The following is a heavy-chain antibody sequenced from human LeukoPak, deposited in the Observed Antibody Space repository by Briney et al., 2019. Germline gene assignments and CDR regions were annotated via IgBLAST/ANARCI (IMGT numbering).Heavy chain of an antibody. J-gene: IGHJ5*02. Sequence: AGGSLRLSCAASGFTFSSYEMNWVRQAPGKGLEWVSYISSSGSTIYYADSVKGRFTISRDNAKNSLYLQMNSLRAEDTAVYYCARERYGSGSYYSGAHWFDPWGQGTLVTVSS. CDR2: ISSSGSTI. CDR3: ARERYGSGSYYSGAHWFDP. CDR1: GFTFSSYE. V-gene: IGHV3-48*03. D-gene: IGHD3-10*01.